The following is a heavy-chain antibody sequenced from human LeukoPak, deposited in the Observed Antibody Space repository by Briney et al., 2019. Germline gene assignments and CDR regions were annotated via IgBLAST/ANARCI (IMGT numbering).Heavy chain of an antibody. CDR2: INPSGSST. D-gene: IGHD3-22*01. CDR3: AREREIVVVITAPYFDY. V-gene: IGHV1-46*01. J-gene: IGHJ4*02. CDR1: GYTFTRHY. Sequence: ASVKVSCKASGYTFTRHYMHWVRQAPGQGLEWMGVINPSGSSTSYPQKFQGRVAMTTDTSASTVYMELSSLGSEDTALYFCAREREIVVVITAPYFDYWGQGTLVTVSS.